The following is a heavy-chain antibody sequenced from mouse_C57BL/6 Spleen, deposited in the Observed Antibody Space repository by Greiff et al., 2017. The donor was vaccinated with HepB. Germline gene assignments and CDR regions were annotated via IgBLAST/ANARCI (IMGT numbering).Heavy chain of an antibody. CDR2: ISGGGGNT. D-gene: IGHD2-4*01. J-gene: IGHJ1*03. V-gene: IGHV5-9*01. CDR1: GFTFSSYT. Sequence: EVQLQESGGGLVKPGGSLKLSCAASGFTFSSYTMSWVRQTPEKRLEWVATISGGGGNTYYPDSVKGRFTISIDNAKNTLYLQMSSLMSEDTALYYCARHFHYDYDVWYFDVWGTGTTVTVSS. CDR3: ARHFHYDYDVWYFDV.